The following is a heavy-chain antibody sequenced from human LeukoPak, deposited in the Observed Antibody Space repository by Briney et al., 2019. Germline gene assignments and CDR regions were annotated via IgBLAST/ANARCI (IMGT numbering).Heavy chain of an antibody. Sequence: PSQTLSLTCTVSGGSISSGDYYWSWIRQPPGKGLEWIGYIYYSGSTYYNPSLKSRVTISVDTSKNQFSLKLSSVTAADTAVYYCARDRNSDSSGYYYSYYYGMDVWGQGTTVTVSS. CDR1: GGSISSGDYY. D-gene: IGHD3-22*01. V-gene: IGHV4-30-4*01. CDR2: IYYSGST. J-gene: IGHJ6*02. CDR3: ARDRNSDSSGYYYSYYYGMDV.